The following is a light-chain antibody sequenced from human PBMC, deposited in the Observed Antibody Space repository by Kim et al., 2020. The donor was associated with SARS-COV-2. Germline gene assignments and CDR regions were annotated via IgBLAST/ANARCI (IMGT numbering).Light chain of an antibody. CDR3: QQRSNWPGT. CDR2: DAS. J-gene: IGKJ1*01. Sequence: EIVLTQSPATLSLSPGERATFSCRASQSVSRYLAWYQQKPGQAPRLLIYDASNRATGIPARFSGSGSGTDFTLTISSLEPEDFAVYYCQQRSNWPGTFGQGTKVDIK. V-gene: IGKV3-11*01. CDR1: QSVSRY.